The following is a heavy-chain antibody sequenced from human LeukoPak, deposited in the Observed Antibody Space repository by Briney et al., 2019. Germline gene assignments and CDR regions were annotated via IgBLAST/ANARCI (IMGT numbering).Heavy chain of an antibody. J-gene: IGHJ4*02. Sequence: GGSLRRSCAASGFTFSSYAMHWVRQAPGKGLEWVAVISYDGSNKYYADSVKGRFTISRYNSKNTLYLQMNSLRAEDTAVYYCASGGTITGVITTYWGQGTPVTVSS. CDR2: ISYDGSNK. V-gene: IGHV3-30*04. CDR3: ASGGTITGVITTY. D-gene: IGHD3-22*01. CDR1: GFTFSSYA.